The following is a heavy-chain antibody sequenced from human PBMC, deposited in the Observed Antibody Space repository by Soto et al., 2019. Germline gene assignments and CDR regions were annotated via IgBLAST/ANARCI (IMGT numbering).Heavy chain of an antibody. CDR1: GFSVGGNH. V-gene: IGHV3-53*01. CDR3: ARGVNDDT. J-gene: IGHJ5*02. D-gene: IGHD2-8*01. CDR2: IHTSGDT. Sequence: EVKLVESGGGLMPPGGSLRLSCAASGFSVGGNHLSWVHQAPGKGLEWVAVIHTSGDTYYADSVKGRFTISRDNSKNMVYLQMNSLGVGDTAMYFCARGVNDDTWGQGTQVTVSS.